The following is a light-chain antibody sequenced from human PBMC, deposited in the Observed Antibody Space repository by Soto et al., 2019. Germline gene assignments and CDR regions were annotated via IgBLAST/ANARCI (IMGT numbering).Light chain of an antibody. CDR1: SSDVGAYNY. CDR2: EVS. Sequence: SALTQPPSASGSPGQSVTLSCTGTSSDVGAYNYVSWYQQYPGQAPKLMIYEVSKRPSGVPDRFSGSKSGKTASLSVSGLQPEDEADYYCTSYAGSNIWVFGGGTKVTVL. CDR3: TSYAGSNIWV. V-gene: IGLV2-8*01. J-gene: IGLJ3*02.